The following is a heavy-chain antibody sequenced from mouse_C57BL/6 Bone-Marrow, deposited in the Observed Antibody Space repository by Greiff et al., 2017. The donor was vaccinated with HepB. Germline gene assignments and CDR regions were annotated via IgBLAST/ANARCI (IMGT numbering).Heavy chain of an antibody. D-gene: IGHD1-1*01. J-gene: IGHJ3*01. CDR1: GYTFTDYY. Sequence: EVQLQQSGPELVKPGASVKISCKASGYTFTDYYMNWVKQSHGKSLEWIGDINPNNGGTSYNQKFKGKATLTVDKSSSTAYMELRSLTSEDSAVYYCARSHYYGSSSGFAYWGQGTLVTVSA. CDR3: ARSHYYGSSSGFAY. CDR2: INPNNGGT. V-gene: IGHV1-26*01.